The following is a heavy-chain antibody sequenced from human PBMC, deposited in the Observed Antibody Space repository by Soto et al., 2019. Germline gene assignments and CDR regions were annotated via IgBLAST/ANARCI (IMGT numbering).Heavy chain of an antibody. CDR3: ARAGQYSPSGIAS. CDR2: ISAKNGGT. D-gene: IGHD3-10*01. Sequence: ASVKVSCKASGYSFTGYYMHWVRQAPGQGLEWMGWISAKNGGTNYARKFQGRITMTRDTSLTTAYMELTTLTSDDKATYYCARAGQYSPSGIASWGQGTLVTVSS. V-gene: IGHV1-2*02. J-gene: IGHJ4*02. CDR1: GYSFTGYY.